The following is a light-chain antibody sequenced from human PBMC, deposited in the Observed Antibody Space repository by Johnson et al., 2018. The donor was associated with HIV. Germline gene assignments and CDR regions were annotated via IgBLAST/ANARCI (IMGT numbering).Light chain of an antibody. CDR2: ENN. CDR3: GTWESRLSAV. V-gene: IGLV1-51*02. CDR1: SSNIGNNY. Sequence: QPVLTQPPSVSAAPGQKVTISCSGSSSNIGNNYVSWYQPLPGTAPKLLIYENNKRPSGIPDRFSGSKSGTSATLGITGLQTWDEADYYCGTWESRLSAVFGTGTKVTVL. J-gene: IGLJ1*01.